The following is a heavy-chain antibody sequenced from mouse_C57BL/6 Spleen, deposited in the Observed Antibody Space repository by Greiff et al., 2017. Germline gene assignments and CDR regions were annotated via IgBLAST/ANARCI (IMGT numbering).Heavy chain of an antibody. CDR2: ISDGGSYT. V-gene: IGHV5-4*01. Sequence: EVKLVESGGGLVKPGGSLKLSCAASGFTFSSYAMSWVRQTPEKRLEWVATISDGGSYTYYPDNVKGRFTISRDNAKNNLYLQMSHLKSEDTAMYYCARDLRCNYLSYYFDYWGQGTTLTVSS. CDR1: GFTFSSYA. D-gene: IGHD2-1*01. J-gene: IGHJ2*01. CDR3: ARDLRCNYLSYYFDY.